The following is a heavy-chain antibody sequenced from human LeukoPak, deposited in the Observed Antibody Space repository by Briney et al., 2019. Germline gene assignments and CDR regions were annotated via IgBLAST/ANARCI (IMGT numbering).Heavy chain of an antibody. CDR3: AKDRGTGWYFDY. J-gene: IGHJ4*02. V-gene: IGHV3-30*18. CDR1: GFTFSSYG. CDR2: ISYDGSNK. D-gene: IGHD6-19*01. Sequence: GGSLRLSCAASGFTFSSYGMHWVRQAPGKGLEWVAVISYDGSNKYYADSVKGRFTISRDNSKNTLYLQMNSLRAEDTAVYYCAKDRGTGWYFDYWGQGTLVTVSS.